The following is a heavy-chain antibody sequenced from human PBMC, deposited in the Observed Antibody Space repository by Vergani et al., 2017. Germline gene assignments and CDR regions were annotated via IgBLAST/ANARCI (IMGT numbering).Heavy chain of an antibody. V-gene: IGHV3-33*08. CDR3: ARDQLRYGGNSLPIDY. CDR2: IWYDGSNK. Sequence: VQLVESGGGLVKPGGSLRLSCAASGFTFSSYGMHWVRQAPGKGLEWVAVIWYDGSNKYYADSVKGRFTISRDNSKNTLYLQMNSLRAEDTAVYYCARDQLRYGGNSLPIDYWGQGTLVTVSS. J-gene: IGHJ4*02. D-gene: IGHD4-23*01. CDR1: GFTFSSYG.